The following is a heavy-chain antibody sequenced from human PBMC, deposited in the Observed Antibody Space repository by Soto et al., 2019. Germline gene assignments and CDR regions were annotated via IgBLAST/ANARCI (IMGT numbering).Heavy chain of an antibody. CDR1: GFTFSSYI. V-gene: IGHV3-48*01. CDR2: ISRTSVI. CDR3: VRDPDSLDY. J-gene: IGHJ4*02. Sequence: EVQLVESGGGLVQPGGSLRLSCAASGFTFSSYIMNWVSQAPGTGLEWVAYISRTSVIYYADSVKGRFTISRDNAKNSLYLQMNSLSVEDTAVYYCVRDPDSLDYWGQGTLVTVSS.